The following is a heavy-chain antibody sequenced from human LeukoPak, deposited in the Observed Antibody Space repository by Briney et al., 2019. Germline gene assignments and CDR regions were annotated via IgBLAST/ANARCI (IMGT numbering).Heavy chain of an antibody. CDR2: IYPGGSET. V-gene: IGHV5-51*01. Sequence: GESLKISCKASGYSFSTYMIGWVRQMPGKGLVWMGIIYPGGSETRYTPSFQGQVTMSADKSISTAYLQWNSLKASDTAMYYCARGGDNWFDPWGQGTLVTVSS. J-gene: IGHJ5*02. CDR1: GYSFSTYM. CDR3: ARGGDNWFDP.